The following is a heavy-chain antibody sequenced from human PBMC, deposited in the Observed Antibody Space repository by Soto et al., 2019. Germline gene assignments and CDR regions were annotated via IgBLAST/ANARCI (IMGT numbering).Heavy chain of an antibody. D-gene: IGHD2-15*01. J-gene: IGHJ4*02. V-gene: IGHV1-69*01. CDR1: GGSFSDFA. CDR2: IIPMFAAS. Sequence: QVQLAQSGAEVRKPGSSVKVSCGASGGSFSDFAFSWVRQAPGQGLEWMGGIIPMFAASNYAQRFQDRVTITADESTNTVYLALSSLTSDDTATYYCARGGIVAVPAALSSYHDYTNYRFDSWGQGTLVTVSS. CDR3: ARGGIVAVPAALSSYHDYTNYRFDS.